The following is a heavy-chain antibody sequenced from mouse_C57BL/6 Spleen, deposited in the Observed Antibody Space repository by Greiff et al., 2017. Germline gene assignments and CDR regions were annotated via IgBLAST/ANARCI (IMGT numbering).Heavy chain of an antibody. CDR2: IDPSDSET. V-gene: IGHV1-52*01. J-gene: IGHJ2*01. CDR3: ARGGTVRDYFDY. CDR1: GYTFTSYW. Sequence: VQLQQPGAELVRPGSSVKLSCKASGYTFTSYWMHWVKQRPIQGLEWIGNIDPSDSETHYNQKFKDKATLTVDKSSSTAYMQLSSLTSEDSAVYYCARGGTVRDYFDYWGQGTTLTVSS. D-gene: IGHD1-1*01.